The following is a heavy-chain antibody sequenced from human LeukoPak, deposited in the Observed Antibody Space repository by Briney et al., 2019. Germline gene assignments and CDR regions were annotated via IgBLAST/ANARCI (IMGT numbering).Heavy chain of an antibody. CDR2: IYYSGST. J-gene: IGHJ3*02. CDR1: GGSISSYC. D-gene: IGHD6-19*01. V-gene: IGHV4-59*08. CDR3: ARQGWDLSGNAFDI. Sequence: KPSETLSLTCTVSGGSISSYCWSWIRQPPGKGLEWIGYIYYSGSTNYNPSLKSRVTISVDTSKNQFSLKLSSVTAADTAVYYCARQGWDLSGNAFDIWGQGTMVTVSS.